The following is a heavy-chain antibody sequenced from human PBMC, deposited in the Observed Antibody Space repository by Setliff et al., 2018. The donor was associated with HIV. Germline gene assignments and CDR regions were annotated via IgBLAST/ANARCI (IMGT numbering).Heavy chain of an antibody. CDR1: GYTFTAYY. V-gene: IGHV1-2*02. CDR3: ARGVWELPPYYMDV. Sequence: ASVKVSCKSSGYTFTAYYIHWVRQARGQGLEWMGWINPNSGGTNYAQKFQGRVTMTRDTSISTAHMELSRLTSDDTAVYYCARGVWELPPYYMDVWGKGTTVTVSS. J-gene: IGHJ6*03. D-gene: IGHD1-26*01. CDR2: INPNSGGT.